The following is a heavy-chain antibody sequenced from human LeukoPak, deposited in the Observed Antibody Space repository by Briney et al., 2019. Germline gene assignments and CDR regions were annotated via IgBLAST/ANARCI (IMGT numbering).Heavy chain of an antibody. CDR3: ARGAGRCGGDCYSSDS. J-gene: IGHJ4*02. Sequence: PSETLSLTCSVCGDSMSSNYWSWLRQPPGKGQEWLGYVYNSGSNNYNPSLKRRVTISVDTSKNQFSLMLTSVTAADTAVYFCARGAGRCGGDCYSSDSWGQGTLVTVSS. V-gene: IGHV4-59*01. D-gene: IGHD2-21*02. CDR2: VYNSGSN. CDR1: GDSMSSNY.